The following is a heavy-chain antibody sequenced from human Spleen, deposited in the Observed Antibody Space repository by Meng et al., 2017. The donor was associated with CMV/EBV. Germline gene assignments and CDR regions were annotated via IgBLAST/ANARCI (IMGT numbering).Heavy chain of an antibody. CDR3: ARYGSGSDNYFYYGMDV. D-gene: IGHD3-10*01. CDR1: GFSFSSYS. Sequence: GESLKISCAASGFSFSSYSMNWVRQAPGKGLDWVSSISDSGSYIYYADSVKGRFTISRDNAENTLYLHMNSLRAEDTAVYYCARYGSGSDNYFYYGMDVWGQGTTVTVSS. V-gene: IGHV3-21*01. CDR2: ISDSGSYI. J-gene: IGHJ6*02.